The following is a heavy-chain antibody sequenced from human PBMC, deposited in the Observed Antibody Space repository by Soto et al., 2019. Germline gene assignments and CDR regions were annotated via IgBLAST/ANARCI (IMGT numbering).Heavy chain of an antibody. J-gene: IGHJ3*02. CDR1: GFTFSSDW. CDR3: ARDVSTRTSSLYFDALDI. CDR2: IRKDGSTT. Sequence: EVRLVESGGGLVQPGGSLRLSCAASGFTFSSDWMTWVRQAPGKGLEWVDNIRKDGSTTSYLDSVRGRFTISTDNAQGSLYLKMDSLRAEDTALYYCARDVSTRTSSLYFDALDIWGQGKMVTVSS. D-gene: IGHD6-13*01. V-gene: IGHV3-7*05.